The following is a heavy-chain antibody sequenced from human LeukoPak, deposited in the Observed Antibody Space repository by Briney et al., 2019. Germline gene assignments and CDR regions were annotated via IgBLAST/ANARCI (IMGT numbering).Heavy chain of an antibody. J-gene: IGHJ4*02. CDR2: ISSSSSYI. V-gene: IGHV3-21*01. Sequence: GGSLRLSCAASGFTFSSYSMNWVRQAPGKGLEWVSSISSSSSYIYYADSVKGRFTISRDNAKNSLYLQTNSLRAEDTAVYYCARVGSSGLRFVDYWGQGTLVTVSS. D-gene: IGHD6-19*01. CDR3: ARVGSSGLRFVDY. CDR1: GFTFSSYS.